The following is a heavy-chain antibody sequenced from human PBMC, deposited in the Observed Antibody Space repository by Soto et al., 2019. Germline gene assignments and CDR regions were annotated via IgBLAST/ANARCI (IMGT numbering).Heavy chain of an antibody. D-gene: IGHD3-22*01. J-gene: IGHJ4*02. CDR2: IYYSGST. V-gene: IGHV4-61*01. CDR1: GASVSSGSYY. CDR3: ARAGDRSGYFTYYFDY. Sequence: PSETLSLTYTVSGASVSSGSYYWSWIRQPPAKGMEWIGYIYYSGSTNYNPSLQSRVTISVDQSKKQFSRKLSSVTDAETAVYYCARAGDRSGYFTYYFDYWGQGTLVTVSS.